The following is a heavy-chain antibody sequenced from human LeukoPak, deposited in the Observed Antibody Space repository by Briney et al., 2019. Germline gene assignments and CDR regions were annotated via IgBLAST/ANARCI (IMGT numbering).Heavy chain of an antibody. CDR2: IYSGGST. D-gene: IGHD5-18*01. V-gene: IGHV3-53*01. Sequence: GGSLRLSCAASGFTVSSNYMSWVRQAPGKGLEWVSVIYSGGSTYYADSVKGRFTISRDNSKNTLYLQMNSLRAEDTAVYYCARADTAMALGYYGMDVWGQGTTVTVSS. CDR3: ARADTAMALGYYGMDV. J-gene: IGHJ6*02. CDR1: GFTVSSNY.